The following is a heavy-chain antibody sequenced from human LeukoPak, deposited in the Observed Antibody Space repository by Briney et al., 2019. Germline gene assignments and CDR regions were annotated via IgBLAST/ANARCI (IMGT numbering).Heavy chain of an antibody. V-gene: IGHV3-7*04. D-gene: IGHD5-24*01. Sequence: PGGSLRLSCAASGITLRNHWMHWVRQAPGKGLEWVANIKQDGSKKSYVDSVKGRFTISRDNAKNSLYLQMNSLRAEDTAIYYCTRVGYIDEGIDYWGQGTLVTVSS. CDR1: GITLRNHW. CDR3: TRVGYIDEGIDY. CDR2: IKQDGSKK. J-gene: IGHJ4*02.